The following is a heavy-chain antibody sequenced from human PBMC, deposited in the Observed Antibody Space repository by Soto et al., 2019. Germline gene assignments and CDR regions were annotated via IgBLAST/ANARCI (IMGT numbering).Heavy chain of an antibody. D-gene: IGHD6-13*01. V-gene: IGHV4-4*02. J-gene: IGHJ4*01. CDR2: THHSRGT. Sequence: PSETLSLTCAVSGDSIIGTHWWSWVRRPPGKGLEFIGETHHSRGTNYNPSLRSRVTMSLDKSKNQLSLILYSVTAADTGVYYCARDSAASGTYYFDYWGPGTLVNVSS. CDR3: ARDSAASGTYYFDY. CDR1: GDSIIGTHW.